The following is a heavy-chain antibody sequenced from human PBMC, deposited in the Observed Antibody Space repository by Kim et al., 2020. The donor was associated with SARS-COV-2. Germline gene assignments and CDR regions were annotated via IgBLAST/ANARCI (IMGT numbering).Heavy chain of an antibody. D-gene: IGHD2-2*01. CDR2: IIPIFGTA. V-gene: IGHV1-69*13. CDR1: GGTFSSYA. Sequence: SVKVSCKASGGTFSSYAISWVRQAPGQGLEWMGGIIPIFGTANYAQKFQGRVTITADESTSTAYMELSSLRSEDTAVYYCASGGSDGYCSSTSCYDHGYWGQGTLVTVSS. J-gene: IGHJ4*02. CDR3: ASGGSDGYCSSTSCYDHGY.